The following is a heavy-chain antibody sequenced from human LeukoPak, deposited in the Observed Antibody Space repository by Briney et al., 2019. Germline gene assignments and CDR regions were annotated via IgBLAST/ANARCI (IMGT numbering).Heavy chain of an antibody. CDR1: GYTFSTYA. CDR3: ARVTYSGGCTYGYEDY. D-gene: IGHD5-18*01. Sequence: ASVKVSCKASGYTFSTYAISWVRQAPGQGLEWMGWISTYNGNTNYAQKLQGRVTMTTDTSTSTAYMELRSLRSDDTAVYYCARVTYSGGCTYGYEDYWGQGTLVTVSS. V-gene: IGHV1-18*01. J-gene: IGHJ4*02. CDR2: ISTYNGNT.